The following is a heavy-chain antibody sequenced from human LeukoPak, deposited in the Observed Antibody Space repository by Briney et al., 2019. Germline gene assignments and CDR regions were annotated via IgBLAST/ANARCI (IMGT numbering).Heavy chain of an antibody. D-gene: IGHD3-16*01. Sequence: GGSLRLSCAASGFTFSSYGMSWVRRAPGKGLECVSAITATGSSSYYTDSVKSRFTISRDNSMNTLYLQMNTLRAEDTALYYCAKLNGQAIITFGGVTWFDPWGQGTLVTVSS. V-gene: IGHV3-23*01. J-gene: IGHJ5*02. CDR2: ITATGSSS. CDR3: AKLNGQAIITFGGVTWFDP. CDR1: GFTFSSYG.